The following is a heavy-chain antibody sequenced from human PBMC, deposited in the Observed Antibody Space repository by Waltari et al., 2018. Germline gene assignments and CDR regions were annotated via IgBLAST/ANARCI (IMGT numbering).Heavy chain of an antibody. CDR2: IDPKSGDT. J-gene: IGHJ5*02. D-gene: IGHD3-10*02. Sequence: QVQLVQSGAEVKKPGAYLKVSCKASGYTLTGQYLTWVRQAPGEGREWMGWIDPKSGDTKYEQKFQGRVTMTRDTSINTAYMELSRLRSDDTAVYYCARAYVKWFDPWGQGSLVIVSS. V-gene: IGHV1-2*02. CDR3: ARAYVKWFDP. CDR1: GYTLTGQY.